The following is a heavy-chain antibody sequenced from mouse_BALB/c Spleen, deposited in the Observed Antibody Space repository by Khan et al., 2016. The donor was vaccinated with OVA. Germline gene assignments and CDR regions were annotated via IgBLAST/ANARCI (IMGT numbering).Heavy chain of an antibody. CDR1: GYTFTTYW. V-gene: IGHV1-7*01. CDR3: TRDRIDY. J-gene: IGHJ2*01. CDR2: INPTSGYT. Sequence: QVQLKQSGAELAKPGASVKMSCKASGYTFTTYWMHWVKQRPGQGLEWIGYINPTSGYTNYNEKFKDRATLSADKSSSTAYMQLRSLKSEDSAVYYGTRDRIDYWGQGTTLTVSS.